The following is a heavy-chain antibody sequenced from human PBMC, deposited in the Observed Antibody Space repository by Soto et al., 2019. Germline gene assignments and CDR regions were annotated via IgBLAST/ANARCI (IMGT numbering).Heavy chain of an antibody. CDR1: GYTFTTYY. V-gene: IGHV1-46*03. Sequence: GASVKVSCKASGYTFTTYYIHWVRQAPGQGLEWMGRFNPADSNTRYAQKFQGRVTMTRDTSTSTVYMELSSLRSEDMALFYCARDYGDYIFDYWGQGTLVTVSS. CDR3: ARDYGDYIFDY. J-gene: IGHJ4*02. CDR2: FNPADSNT. D-gene: IGHD4-17*01.